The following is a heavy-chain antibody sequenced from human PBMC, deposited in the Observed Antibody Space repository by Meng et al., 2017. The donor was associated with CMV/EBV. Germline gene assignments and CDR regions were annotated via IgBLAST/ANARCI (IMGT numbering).Heavy chain of an antibody. D-gene: IGHD1-26*01. CDR3: AREGGWELVDY. V-gene: IGHV3-21*01. CDR2: ISSSSSYI. Sequence: GESLKISCAASGFTFSSYSMNWVRQAPGKGLEWVSSISSSSSYIYYADSVKGRFTISRGNDKNSLYLQMNSLRAEDTAVYYCAREGGWELVDYWGQGTMVTVSS. CDR1: GFTFSSYS. J-gene: IGHJ4*02.